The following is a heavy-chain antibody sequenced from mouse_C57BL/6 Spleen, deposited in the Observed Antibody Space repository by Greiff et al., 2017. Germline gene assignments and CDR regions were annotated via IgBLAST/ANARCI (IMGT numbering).Heavy chain of an antibody. Sequence: QVQLKQSGAELVRPGTSVKVSCKASGYAFPNYLIEWVKQRPGQGLEWIGGINPGSGGTNYNEKFKGKATLTADKSSSTAYMQLSSLTSEDSAVYFCARGDYDYESYYAMDYWGQGTSVTVSS. V-gene: IGHV1-54*01. CDR2: INPGSGGT. D-gene: IGHD2-4*01. J-gene: IGHJ4*01. CDR3: ARGDYDYESYYAMDY. CDR1: GYAFPNYL.